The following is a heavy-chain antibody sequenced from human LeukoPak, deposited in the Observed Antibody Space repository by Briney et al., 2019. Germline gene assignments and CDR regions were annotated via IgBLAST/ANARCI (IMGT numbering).Heavy chain of an antibody. CDR3: ARDGSGSSLSVVDY. D-gene: IGHD3-10*01. CDR2: INPNSGGT. Sequence: GASVKVSCKASGYTFTGYYMHWVRQAPGQGLEWMGWINPNSGGTNYAQKFQGRVTMTRDTSISTAYMELGRLRSDDTAVYYCARDGSGSSLSVVDYWGQGTLVTVSS. V-gene: IGHV1-2*02. J-gene: IGHJ4*02. CDR1: GYTFTGYY.